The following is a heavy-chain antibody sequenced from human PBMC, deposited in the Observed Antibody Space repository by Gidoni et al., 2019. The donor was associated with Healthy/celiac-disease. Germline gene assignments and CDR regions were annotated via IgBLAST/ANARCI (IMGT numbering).Heavy chain of an antibody. D-gene: IGHD6-19*01. CDR2: LSPIFGIA. CDR1: GGTFSSYA. J-gene: IGHJ6*02. V-gene: IGHV1-69*17. Sequence: QVQLVQSGAEVKKPGSSVKASCKASGGTFSSYAISWVRQAPGQGLEWMGGLSPIFGIANYAQKFHGRVTITADKSTSTAYMELSSLRSEDTAVYYCARENSRGWDDYYYGMDVWGQGTTVTVSS. CDR3: ARENSRGWDDYYYGMDV.